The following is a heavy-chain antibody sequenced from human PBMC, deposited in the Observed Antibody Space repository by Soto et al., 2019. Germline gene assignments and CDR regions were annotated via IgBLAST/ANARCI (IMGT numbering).Heavy chain of an antibody. V-gene: IGHV4-34*01. Sequence: SETLSLTCAFYGGSFSGYYWSWIRQPPGKGLEWIGEINHSGSTNYNPSLKSRVTISVDTSKNQFSLKLSSVTAADTAVYYCARAQLQYYYYYMDVWGKGTTVTVPS. J-gene: IGHJ6*03. CDR2: INHSGST. CDR1: GGSFSGYY. D-gene: IGHD1-1*01. CDR3: ARAQLQYYYYYMDV.